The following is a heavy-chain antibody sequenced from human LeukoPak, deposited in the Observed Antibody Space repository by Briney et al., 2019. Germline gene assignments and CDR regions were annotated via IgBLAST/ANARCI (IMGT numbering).Heavy chain of an antibody. V-gene: IGHV4-39*07. J-gene: IGHJ4*02. Sequence: SETLSLTCTVSGGSLSSRSYYWGWIRQPPGKGLEWIGNIYSSGSTNYNPSLKGRVTTSLDSSKNQFSLKLSSVTAADTAVYYCASGLYNSGWFKFDCWGQGTRVPVPS. CDR2: IYSSGST. D-gene: IGHD6-19*01. CDR3: ASGLYNSGWFKFDC. CDR1: GGSLSSRSYY.